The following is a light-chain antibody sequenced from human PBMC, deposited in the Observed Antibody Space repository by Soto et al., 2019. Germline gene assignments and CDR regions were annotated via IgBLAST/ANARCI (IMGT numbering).Light chain of an antibody. CDR1: SSDVGAYNF. CDR2: NVY. J-gene: IGLJ1*01. V-gene: IGLV2-14*03. CDR3: SAYTVSPTYV. Sequence: QSVLTQPASVSGSPGQSITISCTGTSSDVGAYNFVSWHQQHPGKAPKLMIYNVYDRPSGISYRFSGSKSGNTASLTISGLQGEDEADYYCSAYTVSPTYVFATATKVTVL.